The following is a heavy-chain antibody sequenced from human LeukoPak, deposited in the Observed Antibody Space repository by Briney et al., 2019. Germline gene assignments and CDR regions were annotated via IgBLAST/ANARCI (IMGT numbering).Heavy chain of an antibody. CDR3: ARGASGYSYDLIDY. J-gene: IGHJ4*02. Sequence: SETLSLTCAVSGYSISSGYYWGWIRQPPGKGLEWIGSIYHSGSTYYNPSLKSRVTISVDTSKNQFALKLSSVTAADTAIYYCARGASGYSYDLIDYWGQGTLVTVSS. CDR2: IYHSGST. V-gene: IGHV4-38-2*01. D-gene: IGHD5-18*01. CDR1: GYSISSGYY.